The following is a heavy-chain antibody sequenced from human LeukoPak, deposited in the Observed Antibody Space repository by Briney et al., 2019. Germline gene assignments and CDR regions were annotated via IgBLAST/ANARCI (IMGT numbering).Heavy chain of an antibody. CDR3: ARDDACGGDCYTYYFDF. J-gene: IGHJ4*02. V-gene: IGHV3-7*01. D-gene: IGHD2-21*02. CDR1: GDSINSLDL. CDR2: IKQDGSEK. Sequence: ETLSLTCTVSGDSINSLDLWSWVRQPPGKGLEWVASIKQDGSEKYYVDSVKGRFTISRDNAKNSLYLLMNSLRAEDTAVYYCARDDACGGDCYTYYFDFWGQGTLVTVSS.